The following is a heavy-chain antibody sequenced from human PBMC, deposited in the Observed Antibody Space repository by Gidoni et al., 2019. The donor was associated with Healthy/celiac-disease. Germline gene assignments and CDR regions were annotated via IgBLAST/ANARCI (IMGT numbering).Heavy chain of an antibody. CDR3: ARDPYYYGSDPWDAFDI. D-gene: IGHD3-10*01. V-gene: IGHV3-21*01. J-gene: IGHJ3*02. Sequence: DSVKGRFTISRDNAKNSLYLQMNSLRAEDTAVYYCARDPYYYGSDPWDAFDIWGQGTMVTVSS.